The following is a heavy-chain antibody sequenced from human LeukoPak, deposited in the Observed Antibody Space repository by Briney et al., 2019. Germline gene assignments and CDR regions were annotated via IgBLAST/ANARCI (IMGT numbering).Heavy chain of an antibody. CDR2: FHPSGGST. CDR1: GYTFSSHY. J-gene: IGHJ4*02. CDR3: TRMDMDPAMVTNFFDY. D-gene: IGHD5-18*01. Sequence: ASVKVSCKASGYTFSSHYIHWVRQAPGQGLEWMGVFHPSGGSTSYAPKFQGRVTMTKDTSTSTVYIDLSSLRFEDTAVYYCTRMDMDPAMVTNFFDYWGQGTMVTVSS. V-gene: IGHV1-46*01.